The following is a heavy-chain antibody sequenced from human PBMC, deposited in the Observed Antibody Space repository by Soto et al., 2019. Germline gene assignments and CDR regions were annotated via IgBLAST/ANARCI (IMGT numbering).Heavy chain of an antibody. CDR3: ARGRYYYGSGSVYGMDV. CDR2: IYYSGST. J-gene: IGHJ6*02. CDR1: GGSISSYY. Sequence: SETLSLTCTVSGGSISSYYWSWIRQPPGKGLEWIGYIYYSGSTNYNPSLKSRVTISVDTSKNQFSLKLSSVTAADTAVYYCARGRYYYGSGSVYGMDVWGQGTTVTVSS. D-gene: IGHD3-10*01. V-gene: IGHV4-59*01.